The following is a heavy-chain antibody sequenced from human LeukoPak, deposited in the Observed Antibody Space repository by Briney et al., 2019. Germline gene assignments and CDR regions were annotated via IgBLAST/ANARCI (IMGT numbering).Heavy chain of an antibody. D-gene: IGHD6-13*01. CDR3: ARDSSSWYHDGFDM. V-gene: IGHV3-30*02. CDR2: IRYDGSNK. J-gene: IGHJ3*02. CDR1: GFTFSTYG. Sequence: GGSLRLSCAASGFTFSTYGMHWVRQAPGKGLEWVAFIRYDGSNKYYADSVKGRFTISRDNSKNMLYLQMNSLRPEDTAVYHCARDSSSWYHDGFDMWGQGTMVAVSS.